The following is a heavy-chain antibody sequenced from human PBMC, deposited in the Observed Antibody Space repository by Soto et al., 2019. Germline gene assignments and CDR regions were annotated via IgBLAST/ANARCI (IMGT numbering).Heavy chain of an antibody. V-gene: IGHV3-30-3*01. CDR1: GFTFSSYA. D-gene: IGHD3-10*01. Sequence: SLRLSCAASGFTFSSYAMHWVRQAPGKGLEWVAVISYDGSNKYYADSVKGRFTISRDNSKNTLYLQMSSLRAEDTAVYYCARVFYGSGSYYNLSSYWGQGTLVTVSS. J-gene: IGHJ4*02. CDR3: ARVFYGSGSYYNLSSY. CDR2: ISYDGSNK.